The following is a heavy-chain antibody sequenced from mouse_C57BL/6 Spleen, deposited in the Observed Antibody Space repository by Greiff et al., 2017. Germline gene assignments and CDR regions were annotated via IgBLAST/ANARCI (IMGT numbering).Heavy chain of an antibody. CDR3: ARRGYESRGYYAMDY. D-gene: IGHD2-2*01. Sequence: VQLQQSGPELVKPGASVKIPCKASGYTFTDYNMDWVKQSHGKSLEWIGDINPNNGGTIYNQKFKGKATLTVDKSSSTAYMELRSLTSEDTAVYYCARRGYESRGYYAMDYWGQGTSVTVSS. V-gene: IGHV1-18*01. CDR1: GYTFTDYN. J-gene: IGHJ4*01. CDR2: INPNNGGT.